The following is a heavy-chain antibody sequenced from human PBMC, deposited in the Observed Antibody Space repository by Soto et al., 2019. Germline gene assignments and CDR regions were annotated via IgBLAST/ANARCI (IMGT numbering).Heavy chain of an antibody. CDR3: ARGHPDYDFWSGYRYYYHGMDV. V-gene: IGHV3-53*01. J-gene: IGHJ6*02. CDR2: IYSAGST. Sequence: PGGSLRLSCAASGFTVKSNYMSWVRQAPGKGLEWVSVIYSAGSTYYADSVKGRFTISRDNSKNTVYLQMNSLRAEGTAVYYCARGHPDYDFWSGYRYYYHGMDVWGQGTTVTVSS. D-gene: IGHD3-3*01. CDR1: GFTVKSNY.